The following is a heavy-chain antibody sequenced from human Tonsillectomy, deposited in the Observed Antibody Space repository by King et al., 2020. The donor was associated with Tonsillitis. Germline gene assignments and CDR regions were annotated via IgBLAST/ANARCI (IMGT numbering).Heavy chain of an antibody. CDR2: IYSGCSS. J-gene: IGHJ4*02. CDR3: ARVSTYYYDSSGYPGYLDY. Sequence: VQLVESGGGLIQPGGSLRLSCAASGFTVSSNYMSWVRQAPGKGLEWVAVIYSGCSSYYADSVKGRFTISRDNSKNTLYLQMNSLRAEDTAVYYCARVSTYYYDSSGYPGYLDYCGQGALVTVSS. V-gene: IGHV3-53*01. D-gene: IGHD3-22*01. CDR1: GFTVSSNY.